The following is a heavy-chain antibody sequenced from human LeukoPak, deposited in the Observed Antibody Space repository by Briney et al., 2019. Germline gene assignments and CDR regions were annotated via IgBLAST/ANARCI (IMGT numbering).Heavy chain of an antibody. CDR1: GSTFTNYG. Sequence: ASVKLSCKASGSTFTNYGINWVRQAPGPGLERMGWISAYNGNTNYVHNLQGRVTMTTDTYTSTAYLELRSLRSDDTAVYYCARDSSGYPRDASDYWGQGTLVTVSS. V-gene: IGHV1-18*01. CDR2: ISAYNGNT. J-gene: IGHJ4*02. D-gene: IGHD3-22*01. CDR3: ARDSSGYPRDASDY.